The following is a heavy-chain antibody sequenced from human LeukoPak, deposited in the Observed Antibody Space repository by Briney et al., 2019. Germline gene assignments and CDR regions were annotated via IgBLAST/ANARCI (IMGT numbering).Heavy chain of an antibody. Sequence: PSETLSLTCTVSGGSISSYYWNWIRQFPGKGLEWIAYIYYTGSTNFIPSLKSRVTISLDTSKNQFSLKLISVTAADTAVYYCARGTGNYFPFDYWGQGTLVTVSS. CDR2: IYYTGST. CDR1: GGSISSYY. D-gene: IGHD1-26*01. CDR3: ARGTGNYFPFDY. V-gene: IGHV4-59*01. J-gene: IGHJ4*02.